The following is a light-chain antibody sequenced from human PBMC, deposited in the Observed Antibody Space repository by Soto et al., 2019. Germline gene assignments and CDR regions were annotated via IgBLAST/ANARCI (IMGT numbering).Light chain of an antibody. CDR1: QGISSY. CDR3: QQYYSYPLT. J-gene: IGKJ4*01. CDR2: AAS. V-gene: IGKV1-8*01. Sequence: AIRMTQSPSSFSASTGDRVTITCRASQGISSYLAWYQQKPGKAPKLLIYAASTLQSGVPSRFSGSGSGTDFPLTISCLQSEDFATYCCQQYYSYPLTCGGGTKVEIK.